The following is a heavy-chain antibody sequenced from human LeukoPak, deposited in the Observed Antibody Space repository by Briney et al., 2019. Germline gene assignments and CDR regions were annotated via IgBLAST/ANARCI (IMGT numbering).Heavy chain of an antibody. V-gene: IGHV5-51*01. CDR3: ARRMVRGVITSPFDY. Sequence: GESLKISCKGSGYSFTNYWIGWVRQMPGKGLEWMGIIYPGYSDTRYSPSFQGQVTISAEKSISTAYLQWSSLKASDTAMYYCARRMVRGVITSPFDYWGQGTLVTVSS. CDR2: IYPGYSDT. D-gene: IGHD3-10*01. J-gene: IGHJ4*02. CDR1: GYSFTNYW.